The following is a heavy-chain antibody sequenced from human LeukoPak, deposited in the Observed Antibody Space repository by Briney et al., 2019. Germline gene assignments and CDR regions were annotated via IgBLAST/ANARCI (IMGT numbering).Heavy chain of an antibody. CDR3: ARDGYDDSSGYPHWYFDL. V-gene: IGHV3-30*19. CDR1: GLTLRISG. J-gene: IGHJ2*01. CDR2: ISYDGSNK. Sequence: GGSLRLSCAVSGLTLRISGMHWVRQAPGKGLEWVAVISYDGSNKYYADSVEGRFTISRDNSKNTLYLQMNSLRAEDTAVYYCARDGYDDSSGYPHWYFDLWGRGTLVTVSS. D-gene: IGHD3-22*01.